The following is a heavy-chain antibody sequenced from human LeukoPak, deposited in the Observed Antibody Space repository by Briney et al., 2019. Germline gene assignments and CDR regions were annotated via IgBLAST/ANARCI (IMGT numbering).Heavy chain of an antibody. Sequence: SDTLSLTCAVSGYSISSSNWWGWIRQPPGKGLEWIGYIYYSGSTYYNPSLKSRVTMSVDTSKNQFSLKLSSVTTADTAVYYCARSVVTLYWYFDLWGRGTLVTVSS. CDR2: IYYSGST. V-gene: IGHV4-28*01. J-gene: IGHJ2*01. CDR1: GYSISSSNW. CDR3: ARSVVTLYWYFDL. D-gene: IGHD4-23*01.